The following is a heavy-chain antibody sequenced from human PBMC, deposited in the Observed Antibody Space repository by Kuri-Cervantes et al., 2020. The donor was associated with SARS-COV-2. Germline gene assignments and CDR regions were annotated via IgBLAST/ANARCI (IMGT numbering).Heavy chain of an antibody. Sequence: ASVKVSCKASGYTFTGYYMHWVRQAPGQGLEWMGWINPNSGGTNYAQKFQGRVTMTRDTSISTAYMELSRLRSDDTAVYYCASKVTVTTPPDYYYYMDVWGKGTTVTVSS. V-gene: IGHV1-2*02. CDR3: ASKVTVTTPPDYYYYMDV. J-gene: IGHJ6*03. D-gene: IGHD4-11*01. CDR1: GYTFTGYY. CDR2: INPNSGGT.